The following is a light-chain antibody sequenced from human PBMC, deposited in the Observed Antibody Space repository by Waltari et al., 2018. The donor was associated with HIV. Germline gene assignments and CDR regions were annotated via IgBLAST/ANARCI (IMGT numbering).Light chain of an antibody. J-gene: IGKJ4*01. CDR1: ESVSSN. CDR2: GAF. V-gene: IGKV3D-15*03. CDR3: QQYNSWPL. Sequence: EIVMTQSPATVSVSPGERVTLSCRAGESVSSNLAWYQQKPGQAPRLLIYGAFIRATGIPDRFSGSGSGTEFTLTISTLQSEDFAVYYCQQYNSWPLIGGGTKVDFK.